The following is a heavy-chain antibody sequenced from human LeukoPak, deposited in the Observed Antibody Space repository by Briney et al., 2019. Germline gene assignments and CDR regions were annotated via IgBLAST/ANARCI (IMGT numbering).Heavy chain of an antibody. V-gene: IGHV3-21*01. CDR1: GFTFSSYS. Sequence: GGSLRLSWAASGFTFSSYSMNWVRPAPGKGLEWVSSINNSSSYIYYPDSVKGRFTISRDNAKNSLYLQMNSLRAEDTAVYYCARDSVPLAITMVRGVISYYYYGMDVWGQGTTVTVSS. CDR3: ARDSVPLAITMVRGVISYYYYGMDV. CDR2: INNSSSYI. D-gene: IGHD3-10*01. J-gene: IGHJ6*02.